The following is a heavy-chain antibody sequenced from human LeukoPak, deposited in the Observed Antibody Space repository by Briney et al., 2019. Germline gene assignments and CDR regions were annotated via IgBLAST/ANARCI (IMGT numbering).Heavy chain of an antibody. CDR3: ARGVGVVVAATLPFDY. CDR2: IYYSGST. V-gene: IGHV4-31*03. J-gene: IGHJ4*02. CDR1: GGSISSGGYY. D-gene: IGHD2-15*01. Sequence: PSETLSLTCTVSGGSISSGGYYWSWIRQHPGTGLEWIGYIYYSGSTYYNPSPKSRVTISVDTSKNQFSLKLSSETAADTAVYYCARGVGVVVAATLPFDYWGQGTLVTVSS.